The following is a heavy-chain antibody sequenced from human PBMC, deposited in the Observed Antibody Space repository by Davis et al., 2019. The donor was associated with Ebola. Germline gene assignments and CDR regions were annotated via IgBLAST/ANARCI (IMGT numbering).Heavy chain of an antibody. Sequence: SVKGRFTISRDNSKNTLYLQMNSLRVDDTAVYYCARGESIASRQTQFLGYWGQGTLVTVSS. CDR3: ARGESIASRQTQFLGY. D-gene: IGHD6-6*01. J-gene: IGHJ4*02. V-gene: IGHV3-30*01.